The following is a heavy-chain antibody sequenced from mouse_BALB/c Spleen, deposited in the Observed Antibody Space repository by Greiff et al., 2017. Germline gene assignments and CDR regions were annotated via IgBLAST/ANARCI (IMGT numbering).Heavy chain of an antibody. CDR1: GFNIKDYY. V-gene: IGHV14-4*02. J-gene: IGHJ1*01. D-gene: IGHD1-1*01. CDR2: IDPENGDT. Sequence: EVQLQQSGAELVRSGASVKLSCTASGFNIKDYYMHWVKQRPEQGLEWIGWIDPENGDTEYAPKFQGKATMTADTSSNTAYLQLSSLTSEDTAVYYCNAWAYGSSYFDVWGAGTTVTVSS. CDR3: NAWAYGSSYFDV.